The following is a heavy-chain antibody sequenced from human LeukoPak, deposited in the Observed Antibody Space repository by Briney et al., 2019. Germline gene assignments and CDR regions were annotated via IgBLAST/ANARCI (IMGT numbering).Heavy chain of an antibody. CDR1: GGSISSSSYY. V-gene: IGHV4-39*01. CDR3: ARQGYDFWSGYFTVGFDP. CDR2: IYYSGST. Sequence: SETLSLTCTVSGGSISSSSYYWGWIRQPPGKGLEWIGSIYYSGSTYYNPSLKSRVTISADTSKNQFSLKLSSVTAADTAVYYCARQGYDFWSGYFTVGFDPWGQGTLVTVSS. J-gene: IGHJ5*02. D-gene: IGHD3-3*01.